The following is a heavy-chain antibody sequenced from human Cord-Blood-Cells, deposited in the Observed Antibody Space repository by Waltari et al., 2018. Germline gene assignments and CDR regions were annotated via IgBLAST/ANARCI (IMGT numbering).Heavy chain of an antibody. J-gene: IGHJ3*02. CDR3: ARDIRTGTTFDAFDI. CDR2: LSSSSRYI. D-gene: IGHD1-7*01. Sequence: EVQLVESGGGLVKPGGSLRLSCAASGFTFSSYSMNWVRQAPGKGLEWVSSLSSSSRYIYYADSVKGRFTISRDNAKNSLYLQMNSLRAEDTAVYYCARDIRTGTTFDAFDIWGQGTMVTVSS. CDR1: GFTFSSYS. V-gene: IGHV3-21*01.